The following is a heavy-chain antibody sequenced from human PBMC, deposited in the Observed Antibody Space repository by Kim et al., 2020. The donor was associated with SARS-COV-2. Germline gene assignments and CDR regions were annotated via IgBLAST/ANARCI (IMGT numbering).Heavy chain of an antibody. CDR3: ARTGVRIDLAFDS. V-gene: IGHV4-4*07. D-gene: IGHD7-27*01. J-gene: IGHJ4*01. Sequence: SETLSLTCVVSSGSISDYSWNWIRQPAGKGLEWIGRIYISESTDYNPSLKSRVTMSIDTSKKQFSLKLTSVSAADTAVYYCARTGVRIDLAFDSWG. CDR1: SGSISDYS. CDR2: IYISEST.